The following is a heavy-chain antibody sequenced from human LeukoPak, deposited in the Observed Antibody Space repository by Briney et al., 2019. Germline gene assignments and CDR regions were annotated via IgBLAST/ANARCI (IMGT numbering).Heavy chain of an antibody. CDR1: GFTFSDYY. CDR3: ASGASVVITDFDY. V-gene: IGHV3-11*01. D-gene: IGHD3-22*01. CDR2: ISSSGSTI. J-gene: IGHJ4*02. Sequence: GGSLRLSCAASGFTFSDYYMSWIRQAPGKGLEWVSYISSSGSTIYYADSVEGRFTISRDNAKNSLYLQMNSLRAEDTAVYYCASGASVVITDFDYWGQGTLVTVSS.